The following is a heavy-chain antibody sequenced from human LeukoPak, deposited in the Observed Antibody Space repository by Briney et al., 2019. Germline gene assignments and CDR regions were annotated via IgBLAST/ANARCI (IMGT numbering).Heavy chain of an antibody. CDR1: GFTFSTYG. J-gene: IGHJ4*02. D-gene: IGHD3-10*01. Sequence: GGSLRLSCAASGFTFSTYGIHWVRQAPGKGLEWVAVIWSDGSNKYSADSVKGRSTISRDNSKDTLYLQMNSLRAEDTAMYFCARAVGPYDYWGQGTLVTVSS. V-gene: IGHV3-33*01. CDR3: ARAVGPYDY. CDR2: IWSDGSNK.